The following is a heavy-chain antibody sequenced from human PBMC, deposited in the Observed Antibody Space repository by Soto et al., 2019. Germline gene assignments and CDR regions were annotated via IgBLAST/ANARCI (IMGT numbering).Heavy chain of an antibody. Sequence: TGGSLRLSCAASGFTFDDYAMHWVRQAPGKGLEWVSGISWNSGSIGYADSVKGRFTISRDNAKNSLYLQMNSLRAEDTALYYCAKDTGDDYYGSGSYSLPYGMDVWGQGTTVTVSS. J-gene: IGHJ6*02. CDR3: AKDTGDDYYGSGSYSLPYGMDV. CDR1: GFTFDDYA. D-gene: IGHD3-10*01. CDR2: ISWNSGSI. V-gene: IGHV3-9*01.